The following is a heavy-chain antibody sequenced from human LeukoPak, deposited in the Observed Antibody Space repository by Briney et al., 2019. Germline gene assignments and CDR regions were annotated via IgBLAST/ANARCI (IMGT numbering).Heavy chain of an antibody. D-gene: IGHD2-2*01. J-gene: IGHJ4*02. CDR1: GYTFTSYG. CDR3: ARLADCSSSSCRSFDY. Sequence: ASVKVSCKASGYTFTSYGISWVRQAPGQGLEWMGWINPNSGATNYAQKFQGRVTMTRDTSISTAYMELSRLRSDDTAVYYCARLADCSSSSCRSFDYWGQGTLVTVSS. V-gene: IGHV1-2*02. CDR2: INPNSGAT.